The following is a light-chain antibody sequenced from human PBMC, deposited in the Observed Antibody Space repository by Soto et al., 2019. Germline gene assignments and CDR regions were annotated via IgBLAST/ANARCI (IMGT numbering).Light chain of an antibody. J-gene: IGKJ1*01. V-gene: IGKV3-15*01. Sequence: VMTQSPSSLSVPPGARATLSCRASQSVSTNFAWYLQKPGQAPRLLIYGASTSATAVPARFTASGSGTEFTLSISSLQSDDVGVYYCQQYDTWPRTFGQGTKVEIK. CDR2: GAS. CDR1: QSVSTN. CDR3: QQYDTWPRT.